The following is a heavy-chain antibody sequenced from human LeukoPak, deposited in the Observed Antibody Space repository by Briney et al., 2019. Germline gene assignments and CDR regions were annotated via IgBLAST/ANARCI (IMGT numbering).Heavy chain of an antibody. D-gene: IGHD3-22*01. V-gene: IGHV4-4*02. Sequence: SGTLSLTCTVSGDSINSLDLWSWVRQPPGKGLEWIGEMYLSGTTHSDPSVKSRVTISIDKSKNQFFLNLGSVTAADTAVYYCAGLVGRYSSGLYYYYFDYWGQGTLVTVSS. CDR2: MYLSGTT. CDR1: GDSINSLDL. CDR3: AGLVGRYSSGLYYYYFDY. J-gene: IGHJ4*02.